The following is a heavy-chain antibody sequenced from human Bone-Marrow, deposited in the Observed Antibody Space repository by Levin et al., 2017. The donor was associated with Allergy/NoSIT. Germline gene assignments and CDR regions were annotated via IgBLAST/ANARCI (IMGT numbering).Heavy chain of an antibody. CDR2: TWYDGART. CDR3: ARDSHISSQLDY. V-gene: IGHV3-33*01. Sequence: LAGGSLRLSCEATGFTFSTYGMHWVRQAPGKGLEWVAFTWYDGARTYYVDSVKGRFTISRDNAKNTLYLQMDNLRVEDTALYFCARDSHISSQLDYWGQGTLVSVSS. CDR1: GFTFSTYG. J-gene: IGHJ4*02. D-gene: IGHD6-13*01.